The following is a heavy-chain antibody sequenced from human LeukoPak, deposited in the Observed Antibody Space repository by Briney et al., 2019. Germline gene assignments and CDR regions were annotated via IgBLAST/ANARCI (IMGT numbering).Heavy chain of an antibody. V-gene: IGHV3-53*01. Sequence: GGSLRLSCAASGFTVSSNYMSWVRQAPGKGLERVSVTVNGGSTYYSDSVKGRFTVSGDNSKNTLYLQMNSLRAEDTAVYYCVRDQNFWGQGTLVTVSS. J-gene: IGHJ4*02. CDR1: GFTVSSNY. CDR3: VRDQNF. CDR2: TVNGGST.